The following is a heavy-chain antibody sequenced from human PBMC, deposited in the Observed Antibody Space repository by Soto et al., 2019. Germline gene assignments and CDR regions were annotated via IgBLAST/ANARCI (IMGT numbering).Heavy chain of an antibody. CDR1: GYTFTSYG. Sequence: QVHLVQSGAEVKKPGASVKVSCKASGYTFTSYGITWVRQAPGQGLEWMGWISAHNGNTDYAQKPXGXVXXNRDTSTSTAYMELRSLISDDTAVYYCARGRYGDYWGQGALVTVSS. CDR3: ARGRYGDY. CDR2: ISAHNGNT. V-gene: IGHV1-18*01. D-gene: IGHD1-1*01. J-gene: IGHJ4*02.